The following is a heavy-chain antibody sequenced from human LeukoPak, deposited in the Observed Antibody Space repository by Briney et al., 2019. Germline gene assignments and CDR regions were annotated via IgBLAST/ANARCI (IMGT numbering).Heavy chain of an antibody. V-gene: IGHV3-33*01. J-gene: IGHJ6*02. Sequence: GALRLSCAASGFTFSSYGMHWVRQAPGKGLEWVAVIWYDGSNKYYADSVKGRFTISRDNSKNTLYLQMNSLRAEDTAVYYCASNYDILTAYGMDVWGQGTTVTVSS. CDR2: IWYDGSNK. CDR1: GFTFSSYG. CDR3: ASNYDILTAYGMDV. D-gene: IGHD3-9*01.